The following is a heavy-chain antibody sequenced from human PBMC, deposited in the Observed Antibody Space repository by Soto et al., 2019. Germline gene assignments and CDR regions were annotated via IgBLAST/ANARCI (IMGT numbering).Heavy chain of an antibody. V-gene: IGHV4-59*01. J-gene: IGHJ4*02. D-gene: IGHD2-8*01. CDR3: ARDNSYAIDY. CDR1: GTSISSYY. CDR2: IHYSGPT. Sequence: VQLQESGPGLVKPSETLSLTCTVSGTSISSYYWSWIRQPPWKGLEWIANIHYSGPTNYNPSLASRVNLSVDTSKNQFSLKMTSVTAADSAMYFCARDNSYAIDYWGRGTLVTVSS.